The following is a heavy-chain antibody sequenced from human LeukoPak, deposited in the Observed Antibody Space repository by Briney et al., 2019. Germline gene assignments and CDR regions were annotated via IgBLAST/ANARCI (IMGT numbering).Heavy chain of an antibody. V-gene: IGHV3-23*01. D-gene: IGHD2-21*02. J-gene: IGHJ4*02. CDR1: GFSFSSNG. Sequence: PGGSLRLSCAASGFSFSSNGMTWVRQAPGKGLEWVSSITYSGGSTYYADSVKGRFTISRDNSKNTLYLQMNSLRAEDTAVYYCATDRHLYCGGDCYHKGALLNYWGQGTLVTVSS. CDR2: ITYSGGST. CDR3: ATDRHLYCGGDCYHKGALLNY.